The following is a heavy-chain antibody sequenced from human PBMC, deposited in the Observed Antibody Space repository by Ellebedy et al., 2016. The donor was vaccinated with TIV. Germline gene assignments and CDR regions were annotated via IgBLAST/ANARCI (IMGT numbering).Heavy chain of an antibody. D-gene: IGHD4-17*01. J-gene: IGHJ3*02. CDR2: VSFDGNKK. CDR1: GFTFGGFG. Sequence: GESLKISXAGSGFTFGGFGIHWVRQAPGKGLEWVAVVSFDGNKKYYSESVKGRFTVSRDNSKNTVHLHMNNLRTEDTAVYFCAREDGDYPVDAFDIWGQGTRVTVSS. CDR3: AREDGDYPVDAFDI. V-gene: IGHV3-30*03.